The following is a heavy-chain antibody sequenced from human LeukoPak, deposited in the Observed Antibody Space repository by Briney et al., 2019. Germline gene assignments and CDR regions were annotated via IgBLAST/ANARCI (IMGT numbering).Heavy chain of an antibody. J-gene: IGHJ5*02. V-gene: IGHV4-31*03. Sequence: PSQTLSLTCTVSGGSISSGGYCWSWLRQHPGQGLEWIGYIYYSGSTYYNPSLKSRVTISVATSKNQFSLKLSSVTAADTAVYYCARLVVSAALMTTGWFDPWGQGTLVTVSS. CDR1: GGSISSGGYC. D-gene: IGHD2-2*01. CDR3: ARLVVSAALMTTGWFDP. CDR2: IYYSGST.